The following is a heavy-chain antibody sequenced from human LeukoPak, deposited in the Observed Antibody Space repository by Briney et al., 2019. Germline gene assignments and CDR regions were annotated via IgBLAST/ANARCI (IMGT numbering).Heavy chain of an antibody. Sequence: GGSLRLSCAASGFTFSSYAMSWVRQAPGKGLEWVSAISGSGGSTYYADSVKGRFTISRDNSKITLYLQMNSLRAEDTAVYYCAKDYLGYGDYGWDYWGQGTLVTVSS. V-gene: IGHV3-23*01. CDR3: AKDYLGYGDYGWDY. CDR2: ISGSGGST. CDR1: GFTFSSYA. J-gene: IGHJ4*02. D-gene: IGHD4-17*01.